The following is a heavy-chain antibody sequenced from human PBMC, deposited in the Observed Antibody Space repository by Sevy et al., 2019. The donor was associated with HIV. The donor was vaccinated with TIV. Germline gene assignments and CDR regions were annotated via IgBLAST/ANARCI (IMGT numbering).Heavy chain of an antibody. V-gene: IGHV3-74*03. Sequence: GGSLRLSCVASGFTFDSYWMHWVRQDPGKGLVWVSCINSDGSSTKYADFVKGQFTISRDNAKNILYLEMNSLRGEDTALYYCARRFGDYRVGFDPWGQGTRVTVSS. CDR3: ARRFGDYRVGFDP. D-gene: IGHD2-21*02. CDR2: INSDGSST. J-gene: IGHJ5*02. CDR1: GFTFDSYW.